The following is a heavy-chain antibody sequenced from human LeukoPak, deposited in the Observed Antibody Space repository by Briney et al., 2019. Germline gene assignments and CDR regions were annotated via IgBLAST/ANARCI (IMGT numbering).Heavy chain of an antibody. D-gene: IGHD2-21*02. CDR2: IRYDGSNK. J-gene: IGHJ4*01. CDR1: GFTFSSYG. V-gene: IGHV3-30*02. Sequence: GGSLRLSCAASGFTFSSYGMHWVRQAPGKGLEWVAFIRYDGSNKYYADSVKGRFTTSRDNSKDTVYLQMNNLRVEDRAVYYCAKDDAGLPDYWGHGTLVTVSS. CDR3: AKDDAGLPDY.